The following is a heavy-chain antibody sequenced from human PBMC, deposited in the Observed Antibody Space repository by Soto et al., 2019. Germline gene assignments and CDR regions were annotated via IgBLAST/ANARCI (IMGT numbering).Heavy chain of an antibody. D-gene: IGHD6-19*01. CDR2: ISYDGSNK. CDR1: GFTFSSYG. CDR3: AKDWQSAGAGYFDY. Sequence: QVQLVESGGGAVQPGRSLRPSCAASGFTFSSYGMHWVRQAPGKGLEWVAVISYDGSNKYYADSLKGRFTISRDNSKNTLYLQMNRLRAEDTAVYYCAKDWQSAGAGYFDYWGQGPLVTVSS. J-gene: IGHJ4*02. V-gene: IGHV3-30*18.